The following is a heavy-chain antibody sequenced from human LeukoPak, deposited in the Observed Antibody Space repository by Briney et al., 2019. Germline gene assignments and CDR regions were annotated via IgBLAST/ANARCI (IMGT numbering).Heavy chain of an antibody. J-gene: IGHJ6*03. Sequence: ASVKVSCKASGYTFTSYGINWVRHATGQGLEWMGWMNPNSGNTGYAQKFQGRVTITRNTSISTAYMELSSLRSEDTAVYYCARESLDFWSGYPNYMDVWGKGTTVTVSS. CDR1: GYTFTSYG. D-gene: IGHD3-3*01. CDR3: ARESLDFWSGYPNYMDV. CDR2: MNPNSGNT. V-gene: IGHV1-8*03.